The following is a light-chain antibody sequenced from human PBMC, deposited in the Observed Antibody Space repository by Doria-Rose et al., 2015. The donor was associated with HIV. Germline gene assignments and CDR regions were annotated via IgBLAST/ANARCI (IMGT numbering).Light chain of an antibody. CDR2: TAS. CDR1: QAISNW. Sequence: DIRLTQSPSSVSASVGDRATITCRASQAISNWLTWHQQKPGKAPRALIYTASTLQSGVPSRFSGSGSETDFTLTISCLQPEDVATYFCQQAHSFPITFGQGTHLEI. V-gene: IGKV1-12*01. J-gene: IGKJ5*01. CDR3: QQAHSFPIT.